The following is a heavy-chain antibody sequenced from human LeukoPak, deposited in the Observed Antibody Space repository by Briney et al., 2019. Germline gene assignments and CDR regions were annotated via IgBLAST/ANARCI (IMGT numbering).Heavy chain of an antibody. CDR2: ISWNSGSI. Sequence: GGSLRLSCAAFGFTFDDYAMHWVRQAPGKGLVWVSGISWNSGSIGYADSVKGRFTISRDNAKNSLYLQMNSLRAEDMALYYCTKAYSSSWYEGLDYWGQGTLVTVSS. V-gene: IGHV3-9*03. D-gene: IGHD6-13*01. CDR1: GFTFDDYA. CDR3: TKAYSSSWYEGLDY. J-gene: IGHJ4*02.